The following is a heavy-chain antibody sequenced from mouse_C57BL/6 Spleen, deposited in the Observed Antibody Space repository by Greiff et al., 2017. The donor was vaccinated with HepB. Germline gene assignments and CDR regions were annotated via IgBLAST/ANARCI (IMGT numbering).Heavy chain of an antibody. CDR1: GYAFSSSW. J-gene: IGHJ3*01. D-gene: IGHD2-4*01. V-gene: IGHV1-82*01. CDR3: ASYDYDDGGFAY. Sequence: VKLVESGPELVKPGASVKISCKASGYAFSSSWMNWVKQRPGKGLEWIGRIYPGDGDTNYNGKFKGKATLTADKSSSTAYMQLSSLTSEDSAVYFCASYDYDDGGFAYWGQGTLVTVSA. CDR2: IYPGDGDT.